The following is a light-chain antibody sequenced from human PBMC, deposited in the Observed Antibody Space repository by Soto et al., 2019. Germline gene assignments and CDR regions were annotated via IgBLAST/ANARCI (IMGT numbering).Light chain of an antibody. CDR1: ALPKKY. J-gene: IGLJ2*01. Sequence: SYELTQPPSVSVSPGQTARITCSGAALPKKYAYWYQQKSGQAPVLVIYEDSKRPSGIPERFSGSSSGTMATLTISGAQVEDEADYYCYSTDSSGNHRVFGGGTKVTVL. V-gene: IGLV3-10*01. CDR3: YSTDSSGNHRV. CDR2: EDS.